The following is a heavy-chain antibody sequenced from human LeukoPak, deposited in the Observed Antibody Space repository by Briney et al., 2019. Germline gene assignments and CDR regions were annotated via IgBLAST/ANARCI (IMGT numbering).Heavy chain of an antibody. CDR2: ISTFNGDT. Sequence: GASVKVSCTTSGYTFTNYYMAWVRQAPGQGLEWMGWISTFNGDTHYAQNLQGRVTLTTDTSTNTGYMVLRSLRYDDTAVYFCARWISPYYFDHWGQGTLVTVSS. V-gene: IGHV1-18*01. J-gene: IGHJ4*02. D-gene: IGHD2-21*01. CDR1: GYTFTNYY. CDR3: ARWISPYYFDH.